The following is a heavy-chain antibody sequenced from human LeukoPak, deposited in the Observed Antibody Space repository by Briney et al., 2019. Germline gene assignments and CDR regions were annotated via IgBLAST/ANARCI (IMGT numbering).Heavy chain of an antibody. J-gene: IGHJ4*02. Sequence: GGSLRLSCVASGFTFRTYAMSWVRQAPGKGLEWVSGISDSGGTTYYVDSVKGRFTISRDNSKNTLYLQINSLRAEDTAVNYCAKGIDYYGSGTLAYWGQGTLVTVSS. V-gene: IGHV3-23*01. CDR2: ISDSGGTT. CDR3: AKGIDYYGSGTLAY. CDR1: GFTFRTYA. D-gene: IGHD3-10*01.